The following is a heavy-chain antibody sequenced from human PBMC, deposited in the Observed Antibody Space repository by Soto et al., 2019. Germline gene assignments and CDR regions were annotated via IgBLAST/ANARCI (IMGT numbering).Heavy chain of an antibody. Sequence: GASVKVSCKASGYTFTSYGISWVRQAPGQGLEWMGWISAYNGNTNYAQKLQGRVTMTTDTSTSTAYMELRSLRPDDTAVYYCARGARDIVVVVAEDDAFDIWGQGTMVTVSS. V-gene: IGHV1-18*01. CDR3: ARGARDIVVVVAEDDAFDI. D-gene: IGHD2-15*01. CDR2: ISAYNGNT. J-gene: IGHJ3*02. CDR1: GYTFTSYG.